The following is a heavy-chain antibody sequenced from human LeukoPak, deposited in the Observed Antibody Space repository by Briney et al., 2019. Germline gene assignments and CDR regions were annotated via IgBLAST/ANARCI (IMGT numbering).Heavy chain of an antibody. J-gene: IGHJ4*02. CDR2: INSDGSST. Sequence: GGSLRLSCAASGFTFSSYWMHWVRQAPGKGLVCVSRINSDGSSTSYADSVKGRFTISRDNAKNTLYLQMNSLRAEDTAVYYCAREAALYSYDFWSGYSQFDYWGQGTLVTVSS. CDR3: AREAALYSYDFWSGYSQFDY. V-gene: IGHV3-74*01. D-gene: IGHD3-3*01. CDR1: GFTFSSYW.